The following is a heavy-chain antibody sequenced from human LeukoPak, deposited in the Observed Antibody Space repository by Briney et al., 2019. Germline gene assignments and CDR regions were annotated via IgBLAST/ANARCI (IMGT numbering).Heavy chain of an antibody. CDR1: GFTLVNYA. CDR2: ISGSGNSA. CDR3: AKERARDVSTGPFFFDF. J-gene: IGHJ4*02. D-gene: IGHD2-8*02. Sequence: PGGSLRLSCEASGFTLVNYAMSWVRQTPGQGLEWVASISGSGNSATYADSVKGRFTISRDNSKNSLYLQLSSLRVEDTAIYFCAKERARDVSTGPFFFDFWGQGDLVTVSS. V-gene: IGHV3-23*01.